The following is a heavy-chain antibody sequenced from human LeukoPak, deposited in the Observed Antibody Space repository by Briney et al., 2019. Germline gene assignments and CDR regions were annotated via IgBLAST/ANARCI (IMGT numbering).Heavy chain of an antibody. J-gene: IGHJ4*02. CDR1: GYTFTSYY. CDR3: AKGSSSGYYLDY. Sequence: GASVKVSCKASGYTFTSYYMHWVRQAPGQGLEWMGIINPSGGSTSYAQKFQGRVTMTRDMSTSTVYMELSSLRSEDTAVYYCAKGSSSGYYLDYWGQGTLVTVSS. V-gene: IGHV1-46*01. D-gene: IGHD3-22*01. CDR2: INPSGGST.